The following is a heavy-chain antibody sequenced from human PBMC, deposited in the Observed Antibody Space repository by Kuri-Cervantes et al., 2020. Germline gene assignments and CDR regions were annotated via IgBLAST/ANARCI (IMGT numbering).Heavy chain of an antibody. D-gene: IGHD3-22*01. J-gene: IGHJ4*02. CDR2: IYYSGST. CDR1: GFTFSSYS. Sequence: ESLKISCAASGFTFSSYSMNWVRQAPGKGLEWIGSIYYSGSTYYNPSLKSRVTISVDTSKNQFSLKLSSVTAADTAVYYCARARYDSSGWTSDYWGQGTLVTVSS. V-gene: IGHV4-59*05. CDR3: ARARYDSSGWTSDY.